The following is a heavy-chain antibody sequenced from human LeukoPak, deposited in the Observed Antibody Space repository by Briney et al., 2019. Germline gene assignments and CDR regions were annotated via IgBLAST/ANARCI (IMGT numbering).Heavy chain of an antibody. CDR1: GFTFSSYS. D-gene: IGHD3-22*01. Sequence: GGSLRLSCSASGFTFSSYSMNWVRQAPGKGLEWVSIISGYGDTTYYTDSVRGRFTISRDNAKNSLYLQMNSLRAEDTAVYYCARSRALFYDSRGDYWGQGTLVTVSS. CDR2: ISGYGDTT. V-gene: IGHV3-23*01. CDR3: ARSRALFYDSRGDY. J-gene: IGHJ4*02.